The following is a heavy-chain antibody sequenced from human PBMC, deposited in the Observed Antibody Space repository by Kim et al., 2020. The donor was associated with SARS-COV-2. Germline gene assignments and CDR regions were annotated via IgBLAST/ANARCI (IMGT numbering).Heavy chain of an antibody. Sequence: SETLSLTCAVSGGSISSSNWWSWVRQPPGKGLEWIGEIYHSGSTNYNPSLKSRVTISVDKSKNQFSLKLSSVTAADTAVYYCARDSLTISKEHYYYYGMDVWGQGTTVTVSS. V-gene: IGHV4-4*02. CDR2: IYHSGST. CDR1: GGSISSSNW. CDR3: ARDSLTISKEHYYYYGMDV. D-gene: IGHD3-3*01. J-gene: IGHJ6*02.